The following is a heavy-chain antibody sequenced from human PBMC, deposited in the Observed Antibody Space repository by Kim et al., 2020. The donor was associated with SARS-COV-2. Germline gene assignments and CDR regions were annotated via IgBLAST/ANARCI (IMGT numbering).Heavy chain of an antibody. Sequence: SETLSLTCTVSGGSISSSSYYWGWIRQPPGKGLEWIGSIYYSGSTYYNPSLKSRVTISVDTSKNQFSLKLSSVTAADTAVYYCANQNWGVPAAMQYYYYGMDVWGQGTTVTVSS. J-gene: IGHJ6*02. CDR2: IYYSGST. CDR3: ANQNWGVPAAMQYYYYGMDV. V-gene: IGHV4-39*01. CDR1: GGSISSSSYY. D-gene: IGHD2-2*01.